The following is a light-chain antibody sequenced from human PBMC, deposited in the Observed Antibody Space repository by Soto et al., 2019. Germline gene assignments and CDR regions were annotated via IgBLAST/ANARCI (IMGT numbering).Light chain of an antibody. V-gene: IGKV1-39*01. CDR1: QGIRTD. CDR3: QQNSSTPLP. CDR2: DAS. J-gene: IGKJ4*01. Sequence: QPPATRSAYIGDRVAITCRASQGIRTDLVWYQQKPGKAPKLLIYDASSLESGVPSRFSGSGSGTDFTLTISSLQPEDFATYYCQQNSSTPLPFGGGTKVDI.